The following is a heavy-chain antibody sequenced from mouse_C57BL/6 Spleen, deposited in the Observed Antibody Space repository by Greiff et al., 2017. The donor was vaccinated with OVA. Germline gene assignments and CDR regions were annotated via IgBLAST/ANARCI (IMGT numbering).Heavy chain of an antibody. D-gene: IGHD1-1*01. V-gene: IGHV1-54*01. CDR3: ARYYYGSSYDAMDY. CDR1: GYAFTNYL. J-gene: IGHJ4*01. Sequence: QVQLQQPGAELVRPGTSVKVSCKASGYAFTNYLIEWVKQRPGQGLEWIGVINPGSGGTNYNEKFKGKATLTADKSSSTAYMQLSSLTSEDSAVYFCARYYYGSSYDAMDYWGQGTSVTVSS. CDR2: INPGSGGT.